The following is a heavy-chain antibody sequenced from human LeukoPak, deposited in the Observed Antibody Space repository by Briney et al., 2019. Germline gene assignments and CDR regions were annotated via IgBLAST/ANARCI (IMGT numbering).Heavy chain of an antibody. D-gene: IGHD3-10*01. CDR3: ASGLSYYYGSGSYDY. CDR1: GGSIRSSYYY. CDR2: IYDSGST. Sequence: ASETLSLTCTVSGGSIRSSYYYWGWIRQPPGKGLEWIGSIYDSGSTYYNPSLKSRVTISVDTSKNQFSLKLSSVTAADTAVYYCASGLSYYYGSGSYDYWGQGTLVTVSS. V-gene: IGHV4-39*07. J-gene: IGHJ4*02.